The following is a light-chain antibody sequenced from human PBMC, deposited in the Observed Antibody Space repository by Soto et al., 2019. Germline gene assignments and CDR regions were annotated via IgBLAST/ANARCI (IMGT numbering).Light chain of an antibody. CDR3: CSLTNGATWV. CDR1: NSDVGSHNF. J-gene: IGLJ3*02. V-gene: IGLV2-23*01. Sequence: QSALTQPASVSGSPGQSITISCSVTNSDVGSHNFVSWYQQYPGKAPKLLIYEASKRPSGLSNRFSGSKSGNTASLTISGLQAEDEADYYCCSLTNGATWVFGGGTKVTVL. CDR2: EAS.